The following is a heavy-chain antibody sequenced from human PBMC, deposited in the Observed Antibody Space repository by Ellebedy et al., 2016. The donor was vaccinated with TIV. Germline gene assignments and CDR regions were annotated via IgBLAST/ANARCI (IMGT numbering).Heavy chain of an antibody. CDR3: TKRGVGWAAFDI. CDR1: GFTFSSYA. Sequence: GESLKISCAASGFTFSSYAMNWVRQAPGKGLEWVSAISGSGDTTYYADSVKGRFPISRDNSQDTVHLQMNSLRAEDTAVYYCTKRGVGWAAFDIWGPGTMVTVSS. J-gene: IGHJ3*02. V-gene: IGHV3-23*01. CDR2: ISGSGDTT. D-gene: IGHD6-19*01.